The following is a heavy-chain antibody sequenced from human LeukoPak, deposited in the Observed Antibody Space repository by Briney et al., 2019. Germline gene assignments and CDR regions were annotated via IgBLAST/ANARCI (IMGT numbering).Heavy chain of an antibody. J-gene: IGHJ4*02. CDR1: GFTFSSYT. CDR2: ISNDGSNK. Sequence: GGSLRLSCAASGFTFSSYTMHWVRQAPGKGLEWVAVISNDGSNKYYAESVKGRFTISRDSSTSTLYLQMNSLRAEDTAVYYCARGARYCSTTSCYSYFDYWGQGTPVTVSS. D-gene: IGHD2-2*01. V-gene: IGHV3-30-3*01. CDR3: ARGARYCSTTSCYSYFDY.